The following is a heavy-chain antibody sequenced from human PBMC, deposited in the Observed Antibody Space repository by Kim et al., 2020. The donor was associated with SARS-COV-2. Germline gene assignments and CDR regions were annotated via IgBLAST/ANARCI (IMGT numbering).Heavy chain of an antibody. Sequence: ASVKVSCKASGYTFTNYGISWVRQAPGQGLEWMGWISGHNGHTNYAQKLHGRVTMTTDTSTTTAYMELGRLKSDDTAVYHCAGGSVVRGVVRLICRSCCFVRDVWGQGTTVTVS. CDR2: ISGHNGHT. CDR3: AGGSVVRGVVRLICRSCCFVRDV. D-gene: IGHD3-10*01. J-gene: IGHJ6*02. CDR1: GYTFTNYG. V-gene: IGHV1-18*01.